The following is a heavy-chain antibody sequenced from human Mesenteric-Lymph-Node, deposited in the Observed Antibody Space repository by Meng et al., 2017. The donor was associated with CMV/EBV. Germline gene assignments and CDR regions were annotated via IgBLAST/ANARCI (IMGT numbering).Heavy chain of an antibody. CDR1: GGPISSNTY. J-gene: IGHJ6*02. CDR2: IYHDGTV. Sequence: SETLSLTCTVSGGPISSNTYWSWVRQAPGKGLEWIGEIYHDGTVKYNSSLRTRVTMSVDKSKNQFSLRLTSVTAADTALYYCAKTHDGFYYHGLDVWGRGTTVTVSS. D-gene: IGHD5-24*01. CDR3: AKTHDGFYYHGLDV. V-gene: IGHV4-4*02.